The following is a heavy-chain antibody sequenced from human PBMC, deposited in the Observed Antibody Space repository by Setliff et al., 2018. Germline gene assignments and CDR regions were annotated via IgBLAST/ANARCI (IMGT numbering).Heavy chain of an antibody. CDR3: ARDKATYYDSSGYYFTSSMDV. J-gene: IGHJ6*02. Sequence: ASVKVSCKASGYTFTSYGISWVRQAPGQGLEWMGWISAYNGNTNYAQKLQGRVTMTTDTSASTAYMELRSLRSDDTAVYYCARDKATYYDSSGYYFTSSMDVWGQGTTVTVSS. CDR2: ISAYNGNT. V-gene: IGHV1-18*01. CDR1: GYTFTSYG. D-gene: IGHD3-22*01.